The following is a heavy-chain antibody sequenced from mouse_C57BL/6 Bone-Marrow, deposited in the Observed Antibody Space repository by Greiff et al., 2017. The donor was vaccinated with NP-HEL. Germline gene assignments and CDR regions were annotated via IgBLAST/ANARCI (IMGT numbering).Heavy chain of an antibody. CDR2: LWGVGCP. J-gene: IGHJ4*01. D-gene: IGHD6-1*01. V-gene: IGHV2-6*01. CDR3: ARDQPYYYAMDD. Sequence: VQVVESGPGLVAPSQSLSITCTVSGFSLTSYGVAWVRPSPGKGLAWLGVLWGVGCPNYNSALKSRLSISKDNSKSEVFLKRNSLQTEDTAMYYCARDQPYYYAMDDWGQGTSVTVSA. CDR1: GFSLTSYG.